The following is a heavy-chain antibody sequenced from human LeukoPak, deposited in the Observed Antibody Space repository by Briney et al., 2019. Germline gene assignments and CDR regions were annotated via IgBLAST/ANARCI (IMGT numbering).Heavy chain of an antibody. J-gene: IGHJ4*02. CDR1: GFTLGSYG. CDR2: ISYDGSNE. D-gene: IGHD2-2*01. CDR3: ARGNREDVYWAVPAVEFDY. Sequence: GRFLRLSCAASGFTLGSYGMQWARQAPGKGLEWVAFISYDGSNESFGDSVKGRFTISRDNSNNTLYLQMKSLRAEDTGVYYCARGNREDVYWAVPAVEFDYWGQGTLVTVPS. V-gene: IGHV3-33*05.